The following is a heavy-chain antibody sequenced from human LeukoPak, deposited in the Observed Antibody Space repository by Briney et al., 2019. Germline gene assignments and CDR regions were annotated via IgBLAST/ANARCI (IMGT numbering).Heavy chain of an antibody. CDR3: ARVRIAVAGKYYFDY. CDR2: INPNSGGT. D-gene: IGHD6-19*01. J-gene: IGHJ4*02. V-gene: IGHV1-2*02. CDR1: GYTFTGYY. Sequence: VSVKVSCKASGYTFTGYYMHWVRQAPGQGLEWMGWINPNSGGTNYAQKFQGRVTMTRDTSISTAYMELSRLRSDDTAVYYCARVRIAVAGKYYFDYWGQGTLVTVSS.